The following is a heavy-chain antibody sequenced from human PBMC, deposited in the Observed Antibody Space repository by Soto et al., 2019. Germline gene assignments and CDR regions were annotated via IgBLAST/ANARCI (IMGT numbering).Heavy chain of an antibody. Sequence: QVQLVQSGAEVKKPGASVKVSCKASGYTFTSYGISWVRQAPGQGLEWMGWISAYNGNTNYAQKLQVRVTMNTDTSTSTAYVEMRSLRSDDTAVYYCARDGGDVVVVPLHYPDYWGQGTLVTVSS. D-gene: IGHD2-15*01. V-gene: IGHV1-18*01. J-gene: IGHJ4*02. CDR1: GYTFTSYG. CDR2: ISAYNGNT. CDR3: ARDGGDVVVVPLHYPDY.